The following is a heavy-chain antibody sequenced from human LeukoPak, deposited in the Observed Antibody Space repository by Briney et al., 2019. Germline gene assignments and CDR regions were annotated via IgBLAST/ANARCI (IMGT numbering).Heavy chain of an antibody. J-gene: IGHJ4*02. Sequence: SETLSLTCAAYGGSFSGYYWSWIRQPPGKGLEWIGEINHSGSTNYNPSLKSRVTISVDTSKNQFSLKLSSVTAADTALYYCARQAISGYDPPPFDSWGQGTLVTVSS. CDR3: ARQAISGYDPPPFDS. D-gene: IGHD5-12*01. CDR1: GGSFSGYY. CDR2: INHSGST. V-gene: IGHV4-34*01.